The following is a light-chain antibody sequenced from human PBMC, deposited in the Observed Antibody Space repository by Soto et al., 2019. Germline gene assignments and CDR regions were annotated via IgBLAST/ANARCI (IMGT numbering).Light chain of an antibody. CDR2: WAS. CDR3: QQYYSTPPT. J-gene: IGKJ1*01. CDR1: QSVLYSSNNKNH. V-gene: IGKV4-1*01. Sequence: DIVMTQSLDSLAVSLGERATINCKSNQSVLYSSNNKNHLAWYQQKPGQPPKLLIYWASTRESGVPDRFSGSGSGTDFTLTISSLQAEDVAVYYCQQYYSTPPTFGQGTKVEIK.